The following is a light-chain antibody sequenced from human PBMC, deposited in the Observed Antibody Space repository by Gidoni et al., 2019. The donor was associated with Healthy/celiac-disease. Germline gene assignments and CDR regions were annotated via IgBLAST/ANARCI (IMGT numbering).Light chain of an antibody. Sequence: EIQMSHTPSTMSASVGDRVTITCQASQSIISWLAWYQQKPGKAPKLLIYKAYSLESGVPSRFIGIGSGTEFTLTISSLHPDDFATYYCQQYNSFPFTFGPGTKVDIK. V-gene: IGKV1-5*03. J-gene: IGKJ3*01. CDR1: QSIISW. CDR2: KAY. CDR3: QQYNSFPFT.